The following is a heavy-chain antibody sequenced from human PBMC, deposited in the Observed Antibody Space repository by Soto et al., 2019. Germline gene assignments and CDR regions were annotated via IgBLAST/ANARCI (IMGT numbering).Heavy chain of an antibody. Sequence: PGGALRLSCAASGFTFSSYGMHWVRQAPGKGLEWVAVISYDGSNKYYADSVKGRFTISRDNSKNTLYLQMNSLRAEDTAVYYCAKVGDYRAVLRFLEWFTPESYYYGMDVWGQGTTVTVSS. V-gene: IGHV3-30*18. CDR3: AKVGDYRAVLRFLEWFTPESYYYGMDV. CDR1: GFTFSSYG. J-gene: IGHJ6*02. D-gene: IGHD3-3*01. CDR2: ISYDGSNK.